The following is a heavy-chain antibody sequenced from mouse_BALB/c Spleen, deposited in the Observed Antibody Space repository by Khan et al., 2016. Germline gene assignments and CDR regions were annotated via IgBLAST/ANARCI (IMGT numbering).Heavy chain of an antibody. V-gene: IGHV1S135*01. CDR2: IDPYYGGT. J-gene: IGHJ1*01. Sequence: IQLVQSGPELEKPGASVKISCKASGYSFTGYNMNWVKQSNGKSLEWIGNIDPYYGGTSYNQKFKGKATLTVDKYSSTAYLHLKSLTSVDSAVYSCARGYGNYVNWYFDVWGAGTTVTVSS. D-gene: IGHD2-10*02. CDR3: ARGYGNYVNWYFDV. CDR1: GYSFTGYN.